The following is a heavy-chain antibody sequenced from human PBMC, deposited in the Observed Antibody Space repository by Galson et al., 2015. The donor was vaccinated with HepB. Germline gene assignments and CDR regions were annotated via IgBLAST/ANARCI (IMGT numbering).Heavy chain of an antibody. V-gene: IGHV3-33*01. D-gene: IGHD2-15*01. CDR2: LWYDGSYK. Sequence: SLRLSCAASGFTFSSYGMHWVRRAPGKGLEWVAVLWYDGSYKYYGKSVKGRFTISRDNSKNTLYLQMNSLRAEDTAVYYCAREGYCSGGSCYRAYGMDVWGQGTTVTVSS. J-gene: IGHJ6*02. CDR3: AREGYCSGGSCYRAYGMDV. CDR1: GFTFSSYG.